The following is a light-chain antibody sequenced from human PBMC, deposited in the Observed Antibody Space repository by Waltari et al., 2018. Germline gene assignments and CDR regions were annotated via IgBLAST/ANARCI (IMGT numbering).Light chain of an antibody. Sequence: DIQMTQSPSSVSASVGDRGTLTCRAVQGIASRLAWYQQKPGKAPKLLIYDASSLHNGVPSRFIGSGSGTDFTLTIRGLQPEDFATYYCQQVNSFPRTFGQGTTVDVK. CDR2: DAS. V-gene: IGKV1-12*01. J-gene: IGKJ1*01. CDR3: QQVNSFPRT. CDR1: QGIASR.